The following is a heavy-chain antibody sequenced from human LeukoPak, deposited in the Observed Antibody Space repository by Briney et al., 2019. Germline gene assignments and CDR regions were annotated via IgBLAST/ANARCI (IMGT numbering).Heavy chain of an antibody. CDR2: IYTSGST. Sequence: SETLSLTCTVSGGSISSYYWSWIRQPAGKGLEWIGRIYTSGSTNYNPSLKSRVTMSVDTSKNQFSLKLSSMTAADTAVYYCARGLTGYPTYYYYYGMDVWGQGTTVTVSS. CDR1: GGSISSYY. V-gene: IGHV4-4*07. D-gene: IGHD3-9*01. CDR3: ARGLTGYPTYYYYYGMDV. J-gene: IGHJ6*02.